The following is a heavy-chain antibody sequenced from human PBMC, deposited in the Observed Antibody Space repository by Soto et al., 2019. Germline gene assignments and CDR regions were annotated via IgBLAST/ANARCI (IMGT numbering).Heavy chain of an antibody. CDR1: GGSINSSSYF. V-gene: IGHV4-39*01. CDR2: IYYSGST. D-gene: IGHD6-19*01. Sequence: QLQLQESGPGLVKPSETLSLTCSVSGGSINSSSYFWGWVRQPPGKGLEWIGSIYYSGSTYYNPSLSSRVTISVDTSKNPFSLKLSSVPAADTAVFYCARHYSSGSRNWFDPWGQGTLVTVSS. CDR3: ARHYSSGSRNWFDP. J-gene: IGHJ5*02.